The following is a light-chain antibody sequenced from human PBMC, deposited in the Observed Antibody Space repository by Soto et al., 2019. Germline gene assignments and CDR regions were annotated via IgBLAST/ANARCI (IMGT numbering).Light chain of an antibody. Sequence: QSVLTQPPSASGSPGQSVTISCTGTGSDVGAYNYVPWYRQYPGKAPKLVIFEVNKRPSGVPDRISGSKSGITASLTVSGLQAEDEADYYCCSYAGSNNYVFGTGTKVT. CDR3: CSYAGSNNYV. CDR2: EVN. J-gene: IGLJ1*01. CDR1: GSDVGAYNY. V-gene: IGLV2-8*01.